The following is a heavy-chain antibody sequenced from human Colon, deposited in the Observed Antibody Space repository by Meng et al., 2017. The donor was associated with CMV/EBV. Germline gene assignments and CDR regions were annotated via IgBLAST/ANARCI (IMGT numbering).Heavy chain of an antibody. CDR1: GFTFSSYE. J-gene: IGHJ3*02. V-gene: IGHV3-48*03. CDR2: ISSSGSTI. Sequence: GGSLRLSCAASGFTFSSYEMSWVRQAPGKGLEWVSYISSSGSTIYYADSVKGRFTISRDNTKNSLYPQMNSLRAEDTAVYYCAVVVPAAKISRDAFDIWGQGTMVTVSS. D-gene: IGHD2-2*01. CDR3: AVVVPAAKISRDAFDI.